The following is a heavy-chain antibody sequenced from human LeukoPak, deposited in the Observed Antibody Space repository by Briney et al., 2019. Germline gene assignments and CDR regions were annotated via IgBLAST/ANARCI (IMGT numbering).Heavy chain of an antibody. Sequence: SETLSLTCTVSSGSISGYFWSWIRQPPGKGLEWIGYIYYSGSTDYNPSLKSRVTISVETSKNQFSLNLSSVTAADTAVYYCARGRLARSPYFDYWGQGTLVTVSS. CDR2: IYYSGST. D-gene: IGHD6-19*01. V-gene: IGHV4-59*01. CDR1: SGSISGYF. J-gene: IGHJ4*02. CDR3: ARGRLARSPYFDY.